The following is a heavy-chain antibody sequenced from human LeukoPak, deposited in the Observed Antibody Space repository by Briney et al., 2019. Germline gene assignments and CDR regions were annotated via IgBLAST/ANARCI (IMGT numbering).Heavy chain of an antibody. V-gene: IGHV4-34*01. CDR2: INHSGST. Sequence: SETLSLTCAVSGGSFSGYYWSWIRQPPGKGLEWIGEINHSGSTNYNPSLKSRVTISVDTSKNQFSLKLSSVTAADTAVYYCARNYRGGTGFDYYYYMDVWGKGTTVTVSS. D-gene: IGHD2-21*01. CDR3: ARNYRGGTGFDYYYYMDV. J-gene: IGHJ6*03. CDR1: GGSFSGYY.